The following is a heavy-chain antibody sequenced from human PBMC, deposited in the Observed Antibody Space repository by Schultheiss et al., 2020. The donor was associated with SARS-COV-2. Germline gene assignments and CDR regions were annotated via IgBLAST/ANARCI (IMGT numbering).Heavy chain of an antibody. J-gene: IGHJ5*02. CDR3: ARPMGYSTSWFDP. D-gene: IGHD4-11*01. CDR2: IYTSGST. Sequence: SETLSLTCTVSGGSISSSSYYWSWIRQPAGKGLEWIGRIYTSGSTNYNPSLKSRVTISVDTSKNQFSLKLSSVTAADTAVYYCARPMGYSTSWFDPWGQGTLVTVSS. V-gene: IGHV4-61*02. CDR1: GGSISSSSYY.